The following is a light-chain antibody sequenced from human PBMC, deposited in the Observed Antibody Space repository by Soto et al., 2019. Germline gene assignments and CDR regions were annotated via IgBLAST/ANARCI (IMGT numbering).Light chain of an antibody. J-gene: IGKJ1*01. CDR3: QQFNNWPPWT. CDR1: QNVGNN. CDR2: GAS. V-gene: IGKV3-15*01. Sequence: EIVMTQSPATLSVSPGERATLSCRASQNVGNNLVWYQQKPGQAPGLLIYGASTRAAGIPDRFSGSGSGTEFTLTISGLQSDDFAVYYCQQFNNWPPWTFGQGTKVDIK.